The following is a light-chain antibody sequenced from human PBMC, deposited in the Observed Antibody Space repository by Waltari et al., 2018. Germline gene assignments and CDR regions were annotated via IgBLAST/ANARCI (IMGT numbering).Light chain of an antibody. V-gene: IGLV3-21*02. J-gene: IGLJ2*01. CDR3: QVWDSSSDQVV. CDR1: NIGGKS. CDR2: DNN. Sequence: SYVLTQPPSLSVAPGQTARLTCWENNIGGKSGQWYQQKAGQAPILVVYDNNDRPSEIPERISGSNSGNTATLTITRVEAGDEADYFCQVWDSSSDQVVFGGGTKLTVL.